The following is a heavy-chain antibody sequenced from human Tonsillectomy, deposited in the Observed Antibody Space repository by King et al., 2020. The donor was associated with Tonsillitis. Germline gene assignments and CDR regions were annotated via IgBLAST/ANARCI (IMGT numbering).Heavy chain of an antibody. Sequence: QLVQSGAEVKKPGASVRVSCKASGYTFSNYDFIWVRQAAGQGLEWMGWNLNNGNTDYAQQFQGRVTMTRNTSISTAYMELSSLRFDDTAVYYCARGLKQWMVSPPANYYHGLDVWGQGTTVTVSS. V-gene: IGHV1-8*01. D-gene: IGHD6-19*01. CDR3: ARGLKQWMVSPPANYYHGLDV. CDR2: NLNNGNT. CDR1: GYTFSNYD. J-gene: IGHJ6*02.